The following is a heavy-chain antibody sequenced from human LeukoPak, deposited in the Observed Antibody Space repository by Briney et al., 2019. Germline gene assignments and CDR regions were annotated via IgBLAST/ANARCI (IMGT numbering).Heavy chain of an antibody. CDR2: MSSDGTNT. J-gene: IGHJ4*02. CDR3: VRGKGHSSGYDFILGY. Sequence: GGSLRLSCAASGITFTGHAIHWVRQAPGKGLEWVAVMSSDGTNTYYADSVKGRFTISSDFSKNTLYLQMNSLRAGDTAVYYCVRGKGHSSGYDFILGYWGQGTLVTVSS. CDR1: GITFTGHA. D-gene: IGHD5-12*01. V-gene: IGHV3-30*01.